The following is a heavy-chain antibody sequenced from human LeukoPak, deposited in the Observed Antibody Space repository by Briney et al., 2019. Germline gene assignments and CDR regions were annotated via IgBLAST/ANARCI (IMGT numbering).Heavy chain of an antibody. Sequence: PGGSLRLSCATSGFTFSRFWMSWVRQAPARGPEWVSSIRGGETFYADSVKGRFTLSRDDSRNTVYLQLNNLRVEDTAIYYCAKANWVSNADAVWWGQGTQVTVSS. CDR1: GFTFSRFW. J-gene: IGHJ4*02. D-gene: IGHD1-1*01. CDR2: IRGGET. CDR3: AKANWVSNADAVW. V-gene: IGHV3-23*01.